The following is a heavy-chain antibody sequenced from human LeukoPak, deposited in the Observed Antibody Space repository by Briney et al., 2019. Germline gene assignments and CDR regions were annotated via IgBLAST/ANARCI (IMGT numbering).Heavy chain of an antibody. D-gene: IGHD2-2*01. CDR3: ARGLTDEHQLILHWFDP. CDR2: INPNSGGT. J-gene: IGHJ5*02. Sequence: GASVKVSCTASGYTFTGYYMHWVRQAPGQGLEWMGWINPNSGGTNYAQKFQGRVTMTRDTSITTAYMELGRLISDDTAVYYCARGLTDEHQLILHWFDPWGQGTLVTVSS. V-gene: IGHV1-2*02. CDR1: GYTFTGYY.